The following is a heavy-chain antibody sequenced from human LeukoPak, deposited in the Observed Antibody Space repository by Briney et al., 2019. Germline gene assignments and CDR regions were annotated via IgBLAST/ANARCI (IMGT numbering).Heavy chain of an antibody. V-gene: IGHV3-23*01. D-gene: IGHD1-26*01. Sequence: PGGSLRLSCAASGLTFSNYAMSWFRQVPGKGLEWVSGITSGFTPHYADSVKGRFTISRDNSKNTFHLQMNSLRAEDTAVYYCAKDYSDSRVGDVFFEYWGQGTLVTVSS. CDR2: ITSGFTP. CDR1: GLTFSNYA. CDR3: AKDYSDSRVGDVFFEY. J-gene: IGHJ4*02.